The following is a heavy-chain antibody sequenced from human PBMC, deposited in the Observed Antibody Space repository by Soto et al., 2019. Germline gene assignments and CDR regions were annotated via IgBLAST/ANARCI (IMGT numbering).Heavy chain of an antibody. CDR1: GFTFSSYA. Sequence: PGGSLRLSCAASGFTFSSYAMSWVRQAPGKGLEWVSAISGSGGSTYYADSVKGRFTISRDNSKNTLYLQMNSLRAEDTAVYYCAKGSVYYDILTGYYYFDYWGQGTLVTVSS. V-gene: IGHV3-23*01. CDR3: AKGSVYYDILTGYYYFDY. D-gene: IGHD3-9*01. CDR2: ISGSGGST. J-gene: IGHJ4*02.